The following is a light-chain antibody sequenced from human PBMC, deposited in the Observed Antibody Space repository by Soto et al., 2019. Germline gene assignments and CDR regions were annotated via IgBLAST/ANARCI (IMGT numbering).Light chain of an antibody. J-gene: IGLJ1*01. Sequence: QTVLTQPPSASGSPGQSVTISCTGTSSDVGGYSYVSWYQQYPGKAPKLLTYEVSKRPSGVPDRFSGSKSGNTASLTVSGLQAEDEADYYCSSYAGSNNYVFGTGTKVTVL. V-gene: IGLV2-8*01. CDR1: SSDVGGYSY. CDR2: EVS. CDR3: SSYAGSNNYV.